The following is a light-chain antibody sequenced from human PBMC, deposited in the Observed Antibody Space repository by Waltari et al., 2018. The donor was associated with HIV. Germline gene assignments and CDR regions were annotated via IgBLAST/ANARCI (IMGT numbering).Light chain of an antibody. Sequence: QPALTQPRSVSGSPGQSVTISCTGTSSDVGAYNCVSWYQQHPGKAPKLMIYDVNKRPSGVPDRFSGSKSGNTASLTISGLQAEDEADYYCCSYAGSYTYVFGTGTKVTVL. V-gene: IGLV2-11*01. CDR1: SSDVGAYNC. CDR3: CSYAGSYTYV. CDR2: DVN. J-gene: IGLJ1*01.